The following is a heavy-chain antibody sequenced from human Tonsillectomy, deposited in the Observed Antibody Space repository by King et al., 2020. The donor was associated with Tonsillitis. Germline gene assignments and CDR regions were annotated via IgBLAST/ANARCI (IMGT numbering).Heavy chain of an antibody. V-gene: IGHV3-64D*06. D-gene: IGHD1-26*01. Sequence: VQLVESGGGLVQPGGSLRLSRSASGFTFGRYAIHWVRQAPGKGLEYVSAISSNGISTYYVDSVKGRFTISRDNSKNTLYLQMSSLRAEDTAVFYCVKERSPRGAFDIWGQGTMVTVSS. CDR2: ISSNGIST. CDR3: VKERSPRGAFDI. CDR1: GFTFGRYA. J-gene: IGHJ3*02.